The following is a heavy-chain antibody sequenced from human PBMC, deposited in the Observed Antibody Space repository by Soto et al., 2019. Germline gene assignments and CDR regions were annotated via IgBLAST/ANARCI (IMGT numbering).Heavy chain of an antibody. CDR2: IGSGGGYI. CDR3: TRDRGSDVPDGVFAY. Sequence: VQVVESGGGLVTPGGSLRLSCEGSGFSFSNSSMNWLRQAPGKGLEWVASIGSGGGYIYYSDSVRGRFTISRDNAKSSLHLQMDRLRVEDTAVYLCTRDRGSDVPDGVFAYWGQGTLVTVSS. J-gene: IGHJ4*02. D-gene: IGHD3-10*01. CDR1: GFSFSNSS. V-gene: IGHV3-21*01.